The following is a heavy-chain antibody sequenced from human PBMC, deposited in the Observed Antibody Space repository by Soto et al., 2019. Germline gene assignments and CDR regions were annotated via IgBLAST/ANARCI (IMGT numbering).Heavy chain of an antibody. D-gene: IGHD2-8*01. V-gene: IGHV3-15*01. CDR3: TTDGVVRAHGVI. CDR2: IKSKTDGGTT. CDR1: GFTFSNAW. Sequence: GGSLRLSCAASGFTFSNAWMSWVRQAPGKGLEWVGRIKSKTDGGTTDYAAPVKGRFTISRDDSKSTLYLQMNSLKTEDTAVYYCTTDGVVRAHGVIWGQGTLVTVSS. J-gene: IGHJ4*02.